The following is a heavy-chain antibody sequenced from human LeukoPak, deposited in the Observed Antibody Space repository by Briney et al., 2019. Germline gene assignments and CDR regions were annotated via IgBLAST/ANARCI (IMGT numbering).Heavy chain of an antibody. CDR1: GFTFSDYY. CDR3: TGRDRDYYYYGIDV. V-gene: IGHV3-11*01. Sequence: GGSLRLSCAASGFTFSDYYMSWIRQAPGKGLEWVSYISSSGGTIYYADSVKGRFTISRDNAKNSLYLQMSSLRAEDTGVYCCTGRDRDYYYYGIDVWGQETTVTVSS. J-gene: IGHJ6*02. CDR2: ISSSGGTI.